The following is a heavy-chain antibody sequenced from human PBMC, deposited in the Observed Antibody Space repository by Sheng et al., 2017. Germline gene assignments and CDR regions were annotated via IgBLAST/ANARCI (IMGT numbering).Heavy chain of an antibody. Sequence: EVQLVESGGGLVLPGGTLRLSCAASGFTFSSYGMSWVRQAPGKGLEWVSGISGSGDSTYYADSVKGRFTISRDNSENTLYLQMNSLRADDTAVYYCAKPDPGSSGWYDYWGREPWSPSPQ. J-gene: IGHJ4*02. V-gene: IGHV3-23*04. D-gene: IGHD6-19*01. CDR3: AKPDPGSSGWYDY. CDR2: ISGSGDST. CDR1: GFTFSSYG.